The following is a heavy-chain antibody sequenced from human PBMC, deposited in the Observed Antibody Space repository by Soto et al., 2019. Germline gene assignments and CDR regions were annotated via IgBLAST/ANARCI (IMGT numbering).Heavy chain of an antibody. D-gene: IGHD3-10*01. CDR2: INHSGST. CDR1: GGSFSGYY. CDR3: ARGRAYYYGSGPDYYYGMDV. J-gene: IGHJ6*02. Sequence: PSETLSLTCAVYGGSFSGYYWSWIRQPPGKGLEWIGEINHSGSTNYNPSLKRRVTISVDTSKNQFSLKLSSVTAAETAVYYCARGRAYYYGSGPDYYYGMDVWGQGTTVTVSS. V-gene: IGHV4-34*01.